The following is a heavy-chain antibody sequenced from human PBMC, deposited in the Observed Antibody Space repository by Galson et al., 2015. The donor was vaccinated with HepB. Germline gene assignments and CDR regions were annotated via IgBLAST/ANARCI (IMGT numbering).Heavy chain of an antibody. V-gene: IGHV3-33*01. J-gene: IGHJ4*02. CDR3: VRVEEGSSYFGY. CDR1: GFTFSSYG. Sequence: SLRLSCAVSGFTFSSYGMHWVRQAPGNGLEWVALISSDGSYAHYADSVKGRFTISRDSSKSTLYLQINTVRAEDTGMYYCVRVEEGSSYFGYWGQGTLVTVSS. D-gene: IGHD6-13*01. CDR2: ISSDGSYA.